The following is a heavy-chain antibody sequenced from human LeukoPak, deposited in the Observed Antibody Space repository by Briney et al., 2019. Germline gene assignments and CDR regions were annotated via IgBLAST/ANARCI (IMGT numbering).Heavy chain of an antibody. CDR3: ARVSGIAVAGASAFDI. CDR1: GGSISSSSYY. J-gene: IGHJ3*02. D-gene: IGHD6-19*01. Sequence: SETLSLTCTVSGGSISSSSYYWGWIRQPPGKGLEWIGNIYYSGSTYYNPSLKSRVTISVDTSKNQFSLKLNSVTAADTAVYYCARVSGIAVAGASAFDIWGQGTMVTVSS. V-gene: IGHV4-39*07. CDR2: IYYSGST.